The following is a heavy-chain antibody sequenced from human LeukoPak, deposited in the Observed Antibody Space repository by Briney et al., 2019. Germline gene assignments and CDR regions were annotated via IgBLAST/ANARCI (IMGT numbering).Heavy chain of an antibody. CDR3: AKGRSYFIAFDI. Sequence: PGGSLRLSCAASGFTFSSYWMHWVRQAPGKGLVWVSRINSDGSSTSYADSVKGRFTISRDNAKNTLYLQMNSLRAEDTAVYYCAKGRSYFIAFDIWGQGTMVTVSS. D-gene: IGHD1-26*01. CDR1: GFTFSSYW. V-gene: IGHV3-74*01. CDR2: INSDGSST. J-gene: IGHJ3*02.